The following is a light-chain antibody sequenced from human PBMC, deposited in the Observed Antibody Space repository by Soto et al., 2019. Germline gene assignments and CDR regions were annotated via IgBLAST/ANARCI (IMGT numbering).Light chain of an antibody. CDR2: EVS. J-gene: IGLJ2*01. V-gene: IGLV2-14*01. CDR1: SSDIGGYNY. CDR3: SSYTSSATRV. Sequence: QSVLTQPRSVSGSPGQAVTISCTGTSSDIGGYNYVSWYQQHPGQAPKFMIYEVSNRPSGVSNRFSGSKSGNTASLTISGLQSEDEADYYCSSYTSSATRVFGRGTKVTVL.